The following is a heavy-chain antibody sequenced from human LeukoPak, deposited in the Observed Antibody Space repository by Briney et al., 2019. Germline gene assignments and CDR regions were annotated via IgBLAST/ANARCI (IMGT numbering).Heavy chain of an antibody. CDR1: GGSISSGDYY. J-gene: IGHJ4*02. D-gene: IGHD2-15*01. V-gene: IGHV4-30-4*01. CDR3: AWAHCSGGSCYYGPFDY. CDR2: IYYSGST. Sequence: PSQTLSLTCTVSGGSISSGDYYWSWIRQPPGKGLEWIGYIYYSGSTYYNPSLKSRVTISVDTSKNQFSLKLSSVTAADTAVYYCAWAHCSGGSCYYGPFDYWGQGTLVTVSS.